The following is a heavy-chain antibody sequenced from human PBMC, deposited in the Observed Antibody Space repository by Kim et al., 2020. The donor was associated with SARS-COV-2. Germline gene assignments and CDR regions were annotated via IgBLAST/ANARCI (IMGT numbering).Heavy chain of an antibody. V-gene: IGHV3-21*01. D-gene: IGHD6-13*01. J-gene: IGHJ4*02. CDR3: ARLGAAGVDY. Sequence: GGSLRLSCIASGFAFGSYNMIWVRQAPGKGLEWVSSLSGTSSQRFYGDSVKGRFTTSRDNPKNSLYLQMKSLRVEDTAVYYCARLGAAGVDYWGQGTLVTVSS. CDR1: GFAFGSYN. CDR2: LSGTSSQR.